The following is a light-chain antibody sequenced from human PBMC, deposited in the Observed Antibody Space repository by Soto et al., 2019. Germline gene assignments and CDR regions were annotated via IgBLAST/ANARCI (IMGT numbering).Light chain of an antibody. CDR2: GAS. CDR3: QQYGSSPPT. CDR1: QSVSANY. Sequence: EIVLTQSPGTLSLSPGERATLSCRASQSVSANYLAWYQQKPGQAPRFLIYGASSRATGIPDRFSCSGSGTELTLTISRLEPEDFSVYYCQQYGSSPPTFGQGTKVEIK. J-gene: IGKJ1*01. V-gene: IGKV3-20*01.